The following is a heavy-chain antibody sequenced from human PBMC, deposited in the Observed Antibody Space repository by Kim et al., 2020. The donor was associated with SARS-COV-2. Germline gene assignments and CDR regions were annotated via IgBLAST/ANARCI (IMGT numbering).Heavy chain of an antibody. D-gene: IGHD6-19*01. CDR2: RSKWYN. J-gene: IGHJ4*02. Sequence: RSKWYNEYAVSVKSRITINPDISKNQFSLQLNSVTPEDTAVYYCTRGIAVWGQGTLVTVSS. V-gene: IGHV6-1*01. CDR3: TRGIAV.